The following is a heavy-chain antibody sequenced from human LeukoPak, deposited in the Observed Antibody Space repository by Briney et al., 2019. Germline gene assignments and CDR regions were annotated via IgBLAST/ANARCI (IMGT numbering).Heavy chain of an antibody. J-gene: IGHJ2*01. CDR2: IYYSGST. V-gene: IGHV4-59*01. CDR3: ARYWDVQLWPHWYFDL. CDR1: GGSISSYY. Sequence: PSETLSLTCTVSGGSISSYYWSWFRQTPGKGPEWIGYIYYSGSTKYNPSLKSRVTISVDRSKNQFSLKLNSVTAADTAVYYCARYWDVQLWPHWYFDLWGRGSLVTVSS. D-gene: IGHD5-18*01.